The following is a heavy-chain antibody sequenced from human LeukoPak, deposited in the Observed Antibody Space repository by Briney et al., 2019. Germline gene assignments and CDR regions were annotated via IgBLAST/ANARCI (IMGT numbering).Heavy chain of an antibody. V-gene: IGHV4-34*01. Sequence: SETLSLTCAVYGGSFSGYYWSWIRQPPGKGLEWIGEINHSGSTNYNPSLKSRVTISVDTSKNQFSLKLSSVTAADTAVYHCARGLIAVAGPYYFDYWGQGPLVTVSS. J-gene: IGHJ4*02. CDR1: GGSFSGYY. CDR3: ARGLIAVAGPYYFDY. CDR2: INHSGST. D-gene: IGHD6-19*01.